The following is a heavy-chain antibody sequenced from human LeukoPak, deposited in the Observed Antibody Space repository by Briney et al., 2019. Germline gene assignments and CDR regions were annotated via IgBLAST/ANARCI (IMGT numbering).Heavy chain of an antibody. D-gene: IGHD3-10*01. CDR3: ARDRGPEPDY. CDR1: GFTFRSYE. V-gene: IGHV3-48*03. CDR2: ISTTGSAM. J-gene: IGHJ4*02. Sequence: GGSLRLSCAASGFTFRSYEMNWVRQAPGKGLEWVSYISTTGSAMYYADSVKGRFTTSRDNAKNSPHLQMNSLRAEDTAVYYCARDRGPEPDYWGQGTLVTVSS.